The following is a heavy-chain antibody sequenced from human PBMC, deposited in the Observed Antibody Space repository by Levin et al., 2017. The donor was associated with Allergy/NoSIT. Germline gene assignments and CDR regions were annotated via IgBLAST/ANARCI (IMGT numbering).Heavy chain of an antibody. CDR1: GFTFGSYD. V-gene: IGHV3-48*01. CDR2: MSGSGTI. Sequence: HPGGSLRLSCAASGFTFGSYDMNWVRQAPGKGLEWLSHMSGSGTIYYADSVKGRFTISRDNAKNSLFLQMNSLRAEDTAVYYCARDLGAWSGYGMDVWGQGTTVTVAS. D-gene: IGHD3-3*01. CDR3: ARDLGAWSGYGMDV. J-gene: IGHJ6*02.